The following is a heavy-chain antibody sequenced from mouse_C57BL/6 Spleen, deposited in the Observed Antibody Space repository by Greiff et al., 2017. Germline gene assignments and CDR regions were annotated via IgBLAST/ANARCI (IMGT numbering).Heavy chain of an antibody. CDR3: TRDRIPVYALSGYAMDY. Sequence: EVKLVESGEGLVKPGGSLKLSCAASGFTFSSYAMSWVRQTPEKRLEWVAYISSGGDYIYYADTVKGRFTISRDNARNTLYLQMSSLKSEDTAMYYCTRDRIPVYALSGYAMDYWGQGTSVTVSS. J-gene: IGHJ4*01. V-gene: IGHV5-9-1*02. CDR1: GFTFSSYA. D-gene: IGHD1-1*01. CDR2: ISSGGDYI.